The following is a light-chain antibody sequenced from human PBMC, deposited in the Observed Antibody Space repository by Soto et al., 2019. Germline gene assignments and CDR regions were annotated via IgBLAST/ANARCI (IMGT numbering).Light chain of an antibody. J-gene: IGKJ5*01. CDR3: QHFGGTTFT. Sequence: EIVMTQSPATLSVSPGERATLSCRASQSVGNNLAWYQQRPGQTPSLLIYGASTRATGIPDRFSGSGSGTHFTLTISRLEPGDFAVYYCQHFGGTTFTFGQGTRLEIK. CDR2: GAS. V-gene: IGKV3D-15*01. CDR1: QSVGNN.